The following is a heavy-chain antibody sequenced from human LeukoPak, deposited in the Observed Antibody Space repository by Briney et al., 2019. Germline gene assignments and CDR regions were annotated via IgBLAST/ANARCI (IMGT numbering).Heavy chain of an antibody. J-gene: IGHJ4*02. Sequence: GGSLRLSCAASGFTFSSYAMHWVRQAPGKGLEWVAVISYDGSNKYYADSVKGRFTISRDNSKNTLYPQMNSLRAEDTAVYYCARDRLGPYDFWSGGFDYWGQGTLVTVSS. D-gene: IGHD3-3*01. CDR1: GFTFSSYA. CDR3: ARDRLGPYDFWSGGFDY. CDR2: ISYDGSNK. V-gene: IGHV3-30-3*01.